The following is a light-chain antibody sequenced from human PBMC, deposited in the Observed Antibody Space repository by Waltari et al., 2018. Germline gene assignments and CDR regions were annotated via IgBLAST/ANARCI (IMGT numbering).Light chain of an antibody. Sequence: QSALTQPASVSGSPGQSITISCTGTSSDVGGYNYVSWYQQHPGKAPKLMIYEVSNRPSGVSNRSSGSTSGHTASLSISGLQAEDEADYYCSSYTSSAGVFGGGTKLTVL. J-gene: IGLJ2*01. CDR3: SSYTSSAGV. V-gene: IGLV2-14*01. CDR2: EVS. CDR1: SSDVGGYNY.